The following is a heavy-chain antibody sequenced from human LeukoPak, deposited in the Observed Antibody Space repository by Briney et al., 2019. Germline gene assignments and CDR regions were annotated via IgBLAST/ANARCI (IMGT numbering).Heavy chain of an antibody. V-gene: IGHV3-48*04. CDR1: GFTFSSYS. J-gene: IGHJ6*02. Sequence: GGSLRLSCAASGFTFSSYSMNWVRQAPGKGLEWVSYISTSSSTIYYADSVKGRFTISRDNAKNSLYLQMNSLRAEDTAVYYCAIGVVRGVKPPYYYGMDVWGQGTTVTVSS. CDR3: AIGVVRGVKPPYYYGMDV. D-gene: IGHD3-10*01. CDR2: ISTSSSTI.